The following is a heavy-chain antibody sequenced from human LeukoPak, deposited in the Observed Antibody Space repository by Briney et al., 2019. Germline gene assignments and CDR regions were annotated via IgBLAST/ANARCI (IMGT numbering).Heavy chain of an antibody. D-gene: IGHD6-19*01. CDR2: IYYGGST. CDR3: ARDMGRAVAGSFDY. Sequence: SETLSLTCTVSGGSVSSGSYYWSWIRQPPGKGLEWIGYIYYGGSTNYNPSLKSRVTISVDTSKNQFSLKLSSVTAADTAVYYCARDMGRAVAGSFDYWGQGTLVTVSS. J-gene: IGHJ4*02. V-gene: IGHV4-61*01. CDR1: GGSVSSGSYY.